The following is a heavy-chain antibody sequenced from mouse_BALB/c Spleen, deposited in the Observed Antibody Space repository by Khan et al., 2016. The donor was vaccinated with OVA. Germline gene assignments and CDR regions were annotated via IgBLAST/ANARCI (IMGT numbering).Heavy chain of an antibody. CDR1: GYSFTSHT. V-gene: IGHV1-4*01. Sequence: QVQLQQSGAELARPGASVKMSCKASGYSFTSHTMHWVKQRPGQGLEWIGYINPRSGYTNYNQKFNDKATLTADKSSSTAYMQLSSLTPEDSAVYYCARRTTGYALDYWGQGTSVTVSS. CDR3: ARRTTGYALDY. D-gene: IGHD2-14*01. CDR2: INPRSGYT. J-gene: IGHJ4*01.